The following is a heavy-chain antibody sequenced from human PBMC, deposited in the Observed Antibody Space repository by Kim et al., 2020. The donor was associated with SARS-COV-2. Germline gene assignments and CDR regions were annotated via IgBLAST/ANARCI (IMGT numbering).Heavy chain of an antibody. V-gene: IGHV3-23*01. CDR1: GFTFSSYA. J-gene: IGHJ6*02. CDR3: AKGRWDGLDV. D-gene: IGHD1-26*01. CDR2: FGSGGSI. Sequence: GGSLRLSCVASGFTFSSYAVSWVRQAPGKGLEWVSTFGSGGSIYYADSVRGRFTISRDNSKSTAYLQMNTLTVDDTAIYYCAKGRWDGLDVGGQGTTVTVSS.